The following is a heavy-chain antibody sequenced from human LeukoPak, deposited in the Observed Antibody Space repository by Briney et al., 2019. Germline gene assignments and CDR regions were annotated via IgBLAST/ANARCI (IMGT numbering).Heavy chain of an antibody. CDR3: ARGRGAYYDFWSVSNWFDP. CDR1: GYTFTSYA. J-gene: IGHJ5*02. D-gene: IGHD3-3*01. Sequence: ASVKVSCKASGYTFTSYAMNWVRQAPGQGLEWMGWINTNTGNPTYAQGFTGRFVFSLDTSVSTAYLQISSLKAEDTAVYYCARGRGAYYDFWSVSNWFDPWGQGTLATVSS. CDR2: INTNTGNP. V-gene: IGHV7-4-1*02.